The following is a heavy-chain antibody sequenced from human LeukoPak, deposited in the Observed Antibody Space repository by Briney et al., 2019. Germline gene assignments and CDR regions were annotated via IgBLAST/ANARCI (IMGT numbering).Heavy chain of an antibody. V-gene: IGHV4-34*01. D-gene: IGHD3-22*01. Sequence: SETLSLTCAVYGGSFSGYYWSCIRQPPGKGLEWIGEINHSGSTNYNPSLKSRVTISVDTSKNQFSLKLSSVTAADTAVYYCARGDSSGSDLNTYDYWGQGTLVTVSS. CDR3: ARGDSSGSDLNTYDY. CDR1: GGSFSGYY. CDR2: INHSGST. J-gene: IGHJ4*02.